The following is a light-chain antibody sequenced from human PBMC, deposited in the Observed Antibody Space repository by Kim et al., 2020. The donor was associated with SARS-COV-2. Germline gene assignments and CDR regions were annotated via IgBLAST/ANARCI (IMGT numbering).Light chain of an antibody. CDR2: DAS. V-gene: IGKV3-11*01. CDR3: QHRSNWPLT. Sequence: PGERATLSCRASQSVGSYLAWYQQKPGQAPRLLIYDASDRATDIPVRFSGSRSGTDFTLTISSLEPEDFAVYYCQHRSNWPLTFGGGTKVDI. J-gene: IGKJ4*01. CDR1: QSVGSY.